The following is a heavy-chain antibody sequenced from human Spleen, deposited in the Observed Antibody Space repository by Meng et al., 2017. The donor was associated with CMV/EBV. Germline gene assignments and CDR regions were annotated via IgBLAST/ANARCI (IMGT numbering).Heavy chain of an antibody. J-gene: IGHJ6*02. CDR3: ARHQAYYDSSGLPYGMDV. V-gene: IGHV5-51*01. D-gene: IGHD3-22*01. CDR2: IYPGDSDT. CDR1: GYSFTDYW. Sequence: GESLKISCKASGYSFTDYWIGWVRQMPGKGLEWMGIIYPGDSDTRYSPSFQGQVTISADNSITTAYLQWSSLKASDTAIYYCARHQAYYDSSGLPYGMDVWGQGTTVTVSS.